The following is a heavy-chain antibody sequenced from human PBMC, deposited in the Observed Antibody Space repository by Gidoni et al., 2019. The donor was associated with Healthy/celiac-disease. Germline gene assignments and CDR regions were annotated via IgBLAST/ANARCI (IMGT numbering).Heavy chain of an antibody. D-gene: IGHD5-18*01. Sequence: QVQLVQSGAEVKKPGASVKVSCKASGYTFTSYAMHWVRQAPGQRLEWMGWINAGNGNTKYSQKFQGRVTITRDTSASTAYMELSSLRSEDTAVYYCARGSEGTAMAQPYYYYGMDVWGQGTTVTVSS. J-gene: IGHJ6*02. CDR1: GYTFTSYA. CDR2: INAGNGNT. CDR3: ARGSEGTAMAQPYYYYGMDV. V-gene: IGHV1-3*01.